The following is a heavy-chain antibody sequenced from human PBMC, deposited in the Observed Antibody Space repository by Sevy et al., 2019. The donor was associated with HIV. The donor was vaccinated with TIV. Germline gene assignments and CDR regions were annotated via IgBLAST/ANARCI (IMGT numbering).Heavy chain of an antibody. CDR1: GYTFTSYY. Sequence: ASVKVSCKASGYTFTSYYIHWVRQAPGQGLEWMGIINPSGGSTSYAQKFQGRVTMTRDTFRSTVYMEMSSLGSEDTAVYYCAGAGGCYTAFDIWGQGTMVTVSS. CDR3: AGAGGCYTAFDI. J-gene: IGHJ3*02. D-gene: IGHD6-19*01. CDR2: INPSGGST. V-gene: IGHV1-46*01.